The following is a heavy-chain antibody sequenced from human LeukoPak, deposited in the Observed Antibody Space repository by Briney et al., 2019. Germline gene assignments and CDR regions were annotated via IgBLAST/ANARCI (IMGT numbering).Heavy chain of an antibody. CDR3: ARDQHSSSWSFDY. J-gene: IGHJ4*02. D-gene: IGHD6-13*01. Sequence: GGSLRLSCAASGLTFSSYWMSWVRQAPGKGLEWVANIKQDGSEKYYVDSVKGRFTISRDNAKNSLYLQMNSLRAEDTAVYYCARDQHSSSWSFDYWGQGTLVTVSS. CDR2: IKQDGSEK. CDR1: GLTFSSYW. V-gene: IGHV3-7*03.